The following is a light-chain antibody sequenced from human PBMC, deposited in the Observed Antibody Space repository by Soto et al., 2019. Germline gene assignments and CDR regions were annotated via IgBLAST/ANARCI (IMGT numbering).Light chain of an antibody. CDR2: GAS. CDR1: RSVSSN. Sequence: EIVMTQSPATLSVSPGERATLSCRASRSVSSNLAWYQQKPGQAPRLLIYGASTRATGIPARFSGSGSGTEFTLTISSLQSEDFAVYYCQQYNMWPPHTFGQGTKLEIK. CDR3: QQYNMWPPHT. V-gene: IGKV3-15*01. J-gene: IGKJ2*01.